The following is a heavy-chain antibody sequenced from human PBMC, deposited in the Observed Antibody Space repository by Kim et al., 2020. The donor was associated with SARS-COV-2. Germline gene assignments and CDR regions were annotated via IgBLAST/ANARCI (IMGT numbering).Heavy chain of an antibody. CDR3: ARGARYYYGSGSYTYFDY. V-gene: IGHV4-34*01. D-gene: IGHD3-10*01. J-gene: IGHJ4*02. CDR1: GGSFSGYY. Sequence: SETLSLTCAVYGGSFSGYYWSWIRQPPGKGLEWIGEINHSGSTNYNPSLKSRVTISVDTSKNQFSLKLSSVTAADTAVYYCARGARYYYGSGSYTYFDYWGQGTLVTVSS. CDR2: INHSGST.